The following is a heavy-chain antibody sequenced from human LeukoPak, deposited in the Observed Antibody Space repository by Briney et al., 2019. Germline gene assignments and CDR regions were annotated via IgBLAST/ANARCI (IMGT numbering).Heavy chain of an antibody. CDR3: ASRPPWAAFDI. D-gene: IGHD7-27*01. CDR2: INHSGST. V-gene: IGHV4-34*01. J-gene: IGHJ3*02. CDR1: GGSFSGYY. Sequence: SETLSLTCAVYGGSFSGYYWSWIRQPPGKGLEWIGEINHSGSTNYNPSLKSRVTISVDTSKNQFSLKLSSVTAADTAVYYCASRPPWAAFDIWGQGTMVTVSS.